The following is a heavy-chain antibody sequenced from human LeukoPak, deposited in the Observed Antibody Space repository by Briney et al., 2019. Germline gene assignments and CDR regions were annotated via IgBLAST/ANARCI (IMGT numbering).Heavy chain of an antibody. J-gene: IGHJ3*02. CDR3: ARVYSSSSDDAFDI. D-gene: IGHD6-6*01. CDR1: GFTFSSYA. V-gene: IGHV3-30-3*01. Sequence: GGSLRLSCAASGFTFSSYAMHWVRQAPGKGLEWVAVISYDGSNKYYADSVKGRFTISRGNSKNTLYLQMNSLRAEDTAVYYCARVYSSSSDDAFDIWGQGTMVTVSS. CDR2: ISYDGSNK.